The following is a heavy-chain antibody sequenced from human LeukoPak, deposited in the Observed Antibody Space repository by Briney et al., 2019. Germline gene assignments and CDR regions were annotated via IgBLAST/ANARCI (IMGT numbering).Heavy chain of an antibody. V-gene: IGHV3-23*01. CDR1: GFTFSSYA. J-gene: IGHJ5*02. CDR3: ARDRDFGVGNWFDP. CDR2: ISGSGGST. Sequence: PGGSLRLSCAASGFTFSSYAMSWVRQAPGKGLEWVSAISGSGGSTYYADSVKGRFTISRDNSKNTLYLQMNSLRAEDTAVYYCARDRDFGVGNWFDPWGQGTLVTVSS. D-gene: IGHD3-3*01.